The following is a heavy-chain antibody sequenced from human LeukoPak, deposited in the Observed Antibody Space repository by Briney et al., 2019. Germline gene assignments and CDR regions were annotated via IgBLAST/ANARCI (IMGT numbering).Heavy chain of an antibody. CDR1: GDSFSSGSYY. V-gene: IGHV4-39*07. J-gene: IGHJ4*02. D-gene: IGHD3-22*01. CDR2: IYYSGST. Sequence: PSETLSLTCTVSGDSFSSGSYYWAWIRQPPGKGLEWIGSIYYSGSTYSNPSLKSRVTISVDTSKKQLSLKLSSVTAADTAVYYCARFSYDSSGRPSYFDYWGQGTLVTVSS. CDR3: ARFSYDSSGRPSYFDY.